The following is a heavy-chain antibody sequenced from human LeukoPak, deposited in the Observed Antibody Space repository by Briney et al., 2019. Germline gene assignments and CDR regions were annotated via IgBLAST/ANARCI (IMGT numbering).Heavy chain of an antibody. V-gene: IGHV3-23*01. CDR3: ARLRYYDILTGYYYFDY. D-gene: IGHD3-9*01. CDR1: GFTFSTYA. J-gene: IGHJ4*02. Sequence: PGGSLRLSCAASGFTFSTYAMSWVRQAPGKGLEWVSGISGSGGSTSYADSVKGRFTISRDNAKNTLYLQMNSLRVEDTAVYYCARLRYYDILTGYYYFDYWGQGTLVTVSS. CDR2: ISGSGGST.